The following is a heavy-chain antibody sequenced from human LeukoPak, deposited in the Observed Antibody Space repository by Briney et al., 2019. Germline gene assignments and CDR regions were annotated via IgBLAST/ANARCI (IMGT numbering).Heavy chain of an antibody. J-gene: IGHJ4*02. CDR2: IYPGDSDT. V-gene: IGHV5-51*01. Sequence: GESMKVSCKGYGYSFTSYWVGWVRQMPGKGLEWMGIIYPGDSDTRYSPSFQGQVTISADKSISTAYLQWSSLKASDTAMYYCARHWRYCSSDRCYPDYWGQGTLVTVSS. CDR3: ARHWRYCSSDRCYPDY. CDR1: GYSFTSYW. D-gene: IGHD2-15*01.